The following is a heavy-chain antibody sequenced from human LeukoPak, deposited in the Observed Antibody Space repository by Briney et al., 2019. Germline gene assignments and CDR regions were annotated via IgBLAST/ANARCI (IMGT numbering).Heavy chain of an antibody. CDR3: SRGKSAGLVNWFDP. J-gene: IGHJ5*02. Sequence: GGSLRLSCAASGFTFSSYAMSWVRQAPGKGLEWVSAISGSGGSTYYADSVKGRFTISRDNAKNTLYLEMNSLRAEDTAIYYCSRGKSAGLVNWFDPWGQGTLVTVSS. CDR1: GFTFSSYA. D-gene: IGHD2-8*02. V-gene: IGHV3-23*01. CDR2: ISGSGGST.